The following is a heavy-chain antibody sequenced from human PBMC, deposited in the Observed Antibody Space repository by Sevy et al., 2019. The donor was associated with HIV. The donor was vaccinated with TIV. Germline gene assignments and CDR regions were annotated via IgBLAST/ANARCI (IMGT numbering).Heavy chain of an antibody. CDR1: GYTFTGYY. V-gene: IGHV1-2*04. CDR3: ARDQYCISTSCYEAGGYYYYGMDV. CDR2: INPNSGGT. Sequence: ASVKVSCKASGYTFTGYYMHWVRQAPGQGLEWMGWINPNSGGTNYAQKFQGWVTMTRDTSISTAYMELSRPRSDDTAVYYCARDQYCISTSCYEAGGYYYYGMDVWGQGTTVTVSS. D-gene: IGHD2-2*01. J-gene: IGHJ6*02.